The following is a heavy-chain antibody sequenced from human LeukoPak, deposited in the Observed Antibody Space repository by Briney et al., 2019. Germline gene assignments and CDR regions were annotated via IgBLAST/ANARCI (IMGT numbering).Heavy chain of an antibody. CDR2: ISGSSSTI. CDR3: ARVGAYSGSYSDY. Sequence: GGSLRLSCAASRFTFNRYGMNWAREAPGRGVEGGSYISGSSSTIYYADSVKGRFTISRDNAKNSLYLQMSSLRDEDTAVYYCARVGAYSGSYSDYWGRGTLVTVSS. D-gene: IGHD3-10*01. V-gene: IGHV3-48*02. CDR1: RFTFNRYG. J-gene: IGHJ4*02.